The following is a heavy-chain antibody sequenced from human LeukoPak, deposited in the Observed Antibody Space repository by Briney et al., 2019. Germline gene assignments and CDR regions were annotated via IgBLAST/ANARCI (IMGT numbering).Heavy chain of an antibody. CDR2: ISSSGSTI. V-gene: IGHV3-11*04. CDR1: GFTFSDYY. J-gene: IGHJ4*02. CDR3: ARPQAQYSSGWYDY. D-gene: IGHD6-19*01. Sequence: GGSLRLSCAASGFTFSDYYMSWIRQAPGKGQEWVSYISSSGSTIYYADSVKGRFTISRDNAKNSLYLQMNSLRAEDTAVYYCARPQAQYSSGWYDYWGQGTLVTVSS.